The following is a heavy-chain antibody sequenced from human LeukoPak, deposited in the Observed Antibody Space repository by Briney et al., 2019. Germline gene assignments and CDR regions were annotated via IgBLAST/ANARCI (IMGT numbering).Heavy chain of an antibody. D-gene: IGHD1-26*01. CDR3: ARALYSGSYYYYYYMDV. Sequence: PSETLSLTCTVSGGSISSHYWSWIRQPPGKGLEWIGYIYYSGSTNYNPSLKSRVTISVDTSKNQFSLKLSSVTAADTAVYYCARALYSGSYYYYYYMDVWGKGTTVTVSS. CDR2: IYYSGST. V-gene: IGHV4-59*11. CDR1: GGSISSHY. J-gene: IGHJ6*03.